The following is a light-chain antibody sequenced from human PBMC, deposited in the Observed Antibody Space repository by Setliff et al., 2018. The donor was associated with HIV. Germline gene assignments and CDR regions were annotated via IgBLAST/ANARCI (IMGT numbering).Light chain of an antibody. CDR3: TSYTSSYTLV. CDR2: EVS. CDR1: SSDVGGYNY. J-gene: IGLJ1*01. V-gene: IGLV2-14*01. Sequence: QSALTQPASVSGPPGQSITISCTGTSSDVGGYNYVSWYQQHPGKAPKVMIYEVSNRPSGVSNRFSGSKSGNTASLTISGLQAEDEADYHCTSYTSSYTLVFGTGTKVPS.